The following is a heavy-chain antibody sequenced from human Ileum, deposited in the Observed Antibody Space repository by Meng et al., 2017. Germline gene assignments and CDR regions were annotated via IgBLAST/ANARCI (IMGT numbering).Heavy chain of an antibody. Sequence: QFQLQQSGPGLVKPSQTLSIPCAGSGGSVSSNIAAWNWIRQSPLRGLEWLGRTYYRSKWYSEYAVSVKSRISITPDTSKNQFSLQMNSVTPEDTAVYYCASGSGSLDYWGPGTLVTVSS. V-gene: IGHV6-1*01. D-gene: IGHD3-3*01. CDR1: GGSVSSNIAA. J-gene: IGHJ4*02. CDR2: TYYRSKWYS. CDR3: ASGSGSLDY.